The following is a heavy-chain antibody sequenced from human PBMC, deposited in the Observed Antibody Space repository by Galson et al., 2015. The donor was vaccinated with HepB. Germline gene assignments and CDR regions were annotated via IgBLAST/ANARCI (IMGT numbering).Heavy chain of an antibody. Sequence: CAISGDSVSINSSAWNCIRQSPSRGLEWLARTYYRSKWYNDYAESVKGRITININSDTSKNQFSLQLNSVTPEDTAVYYCAAGPYDFWSGYYRGFDPWGQGTLVTVSS. D-gene: IGHD3-3*01. J-gene: IGHJ5*02. V-gene: IGHV6-1*01. CDR2: TYYRSKWYN. CDR3: AAGPYDFWSGYYRGFDP. CDR1: GDSVSINSSA.